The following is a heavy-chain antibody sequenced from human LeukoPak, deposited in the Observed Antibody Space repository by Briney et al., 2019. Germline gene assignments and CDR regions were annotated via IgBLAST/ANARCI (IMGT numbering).Heavy chain of an antibody. Sequence: ASVKVPCKASGYTFTSYYMHWVRQAPGQGLEWMGIINPSGGSTSYAQKFQGRVTMTRDTSTSTVYMELSSLRSEDTAVYYCARGLRITMVRGVTNWFDPWGQGTLVTVSS. CDR3: ARGLRITMVRGVTNWFDP. CDR2: INPSGGST. CDR1: GYTFTSYY. J-gene: IGHJ5*02. V-gene: IGHV1-46*01. D-gene: IGHD3-10*01.